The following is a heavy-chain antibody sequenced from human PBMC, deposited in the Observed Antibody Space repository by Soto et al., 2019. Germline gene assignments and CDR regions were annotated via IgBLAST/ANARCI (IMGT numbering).Heavy chain of an antibody. V-gene: IGHV1-69*04. Sequence: SVKVSCKASGGTLSSYTISWVRQAPGQGLEWMGRIIPILGIANYAQKFQGRVTITADKSTSTAYMELSSLRSEDTAVYYCARDHQGYCSGRSWRENDYWGQGTLVTVSS. CDR2: IIPILGIA. CDR3: ARDHQGYCSGRSWRENDY. CDR1: GGTLSSYT. J-gene: IGHJ4*02. D-gene: IGHD2-15*01.